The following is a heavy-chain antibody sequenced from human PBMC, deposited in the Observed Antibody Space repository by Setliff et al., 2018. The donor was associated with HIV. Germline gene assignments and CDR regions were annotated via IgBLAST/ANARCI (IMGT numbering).Heavy chain of an antibody. CDR1: GGSISNYH. CDR3: ARHDADG. D-gene: IGHD2-2*01. J-gene: IGHJ3*01. Sequence: SETLSLTCTVSGGSISNYHWSWLRQPPGKGLEWIGYISYTGSTNYNPPLKSRVSISVDTSKNQFSLKLSSVTAADTAVYYCARHDADGGGQGTMVTVSS. CDR2: ISYTGST. V-gene: IGHV4-59*08.